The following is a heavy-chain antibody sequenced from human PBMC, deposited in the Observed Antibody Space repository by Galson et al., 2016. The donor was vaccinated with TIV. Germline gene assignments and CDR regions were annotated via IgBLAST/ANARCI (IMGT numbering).Heavy chain of an antibody. CDR2: ISAYNGNT. CDR3: ARDRRDILTGCLLDY. D-gene: IGHD3-9*01. V-gene: IGHV1-18*01. Sequence: SVKVSCKASGYTFINYGITWVRQAPGQGLEWLGWISAYNGNTNYAQKLQGRVTMTTDTSTSTAYMELRSLRSDDTAVYFCARDRRDILTGCLLDYWGQGTLVTVSS. J-gene: IGHJ4*02. CDR1: GYTFINYG.